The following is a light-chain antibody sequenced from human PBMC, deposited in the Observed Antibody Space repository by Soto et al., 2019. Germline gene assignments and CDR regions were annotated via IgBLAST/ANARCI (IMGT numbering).Light chain of an antibody. Sequence: QSALTQPASVSGSPGQSITVSCTGTSSDVGGYNYVSWYQQHPGKAPKLMIYDVSYRPSGVSHRFSGSKSGNTASLTISGLQAEDEADYYCSSYTSSSTVVFGTGTKLTVL. CDR3: SSYTSSSTVV. CDR1: SSDVGGYNY. J-gene: IGLJ1*01. CDR2: DVS. V-gene: IGLV2-14*01.